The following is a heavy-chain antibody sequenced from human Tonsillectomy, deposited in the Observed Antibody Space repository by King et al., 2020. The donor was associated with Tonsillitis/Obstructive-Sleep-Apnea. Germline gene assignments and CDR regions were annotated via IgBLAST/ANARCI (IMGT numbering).Heavy chain of an antibody. CDR1: GGTFSSYA. V-gene: IGHV1-69*01. J-gene: IGHJ4*02. Sequence: QLVQSGAEVKKPGSSVKVSCKASGGTFSSYAISWVRQAPGQGLEWMGGIIPIFGTANYAQQFQGRVTITADESTSTASMELSSLGSEYTAVYSCARAGGNSGYYFDYCGQRALVTAAS. CDR3: ARAGGNSGYYFDY. CDR2: IIPIFGTA. D-gene: IGHD2/OR15-2a*01.